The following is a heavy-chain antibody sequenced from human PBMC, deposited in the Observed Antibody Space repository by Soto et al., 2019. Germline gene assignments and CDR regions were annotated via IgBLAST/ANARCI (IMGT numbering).Heavy chain of an antibody. V-gene: IGHV1-69*02. D-gene: IGHD3-10*01. CDR2: IIPILGIA. Sequence: SVKVSCKASGYTFTSYHITWVRQAPGQGLEWMGRIIPILGIANYAQKFQGRVTITADKSTSTAYMELSSLRSEDTAVYYCARHGYSTMVRGVIITIGMDVWGQGTTVTVSS. J-gene: IGHJ6*02. CDR1: GYTFTSYH. CDR3: ARHGYSTMVRGVIITIGMDV.